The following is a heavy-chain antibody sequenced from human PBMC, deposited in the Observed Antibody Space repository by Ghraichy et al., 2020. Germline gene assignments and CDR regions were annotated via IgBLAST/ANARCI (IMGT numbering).Heavy chain of an antibody. J-gene: IGHJ5*02. CDR3: ASAVDGTSWFDP. Sequence: GESLNISCKGSGYKFTKYWIGWVRQMPGKGLEWMGIISPGDSDTRYNPSFQGQVTISADKSISTAYLQWSSLKASDSAMYYCASAVDGTSWFDPWGQGTLVTVSS. V-gene: IGHV5-51*01. CDR1: GYKFTKYW. CDR2: ISPGDSDT. D-gene: IGHD6-19*01.